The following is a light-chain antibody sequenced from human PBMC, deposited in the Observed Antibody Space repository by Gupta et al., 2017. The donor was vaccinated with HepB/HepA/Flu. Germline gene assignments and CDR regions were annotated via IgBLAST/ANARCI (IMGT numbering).Light chain of an antibody. J-gene: IGKJ1*01. V-gene: IGKV1-39*01. CDR2: AAS. Sequence: DIQITQSPSSLSASVGDRVTITCRASQSIRSYLNWYQQKPGKAPKLLIYAASSLQSGVPSRFSGSGSGTDFTLTISSRQPEDFATYYCQQSYSTWGTFGQGTKGKSN. CDR3: QQSYSTWGT. CDR1: QSIRSY.